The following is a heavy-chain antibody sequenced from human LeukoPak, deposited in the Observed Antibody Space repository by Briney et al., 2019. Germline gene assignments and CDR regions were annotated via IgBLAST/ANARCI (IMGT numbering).Heavy chain of an antibody. V-gene: IGHV1-69*02. J-gene: IGHJ6*03. CDR3: ARTVDTAMTAPPYYMDV. CDR1: GGTFSSYT. CDR2: IIPILGIA. D-gene: IGHD5-18*01. Sequence: GASVKVSCKASGGTFSSYTISWVRQAPGQGLEWMGRIIPILGIANYAQKFQGRVTITADKSTSTAYMELSSLRSEDTAVYYCARTVDTAMTAPPYYMDVWGKGTTVAVSS.